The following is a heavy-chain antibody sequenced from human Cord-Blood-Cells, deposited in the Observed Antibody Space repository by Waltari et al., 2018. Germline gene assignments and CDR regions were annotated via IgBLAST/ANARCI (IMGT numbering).Heavy chain of an antibody. J-gene: IGHJ5*02. Sequence: QVQLVQSGAEVKKPGASVKVSCKASGYTFTGSYMHWVRQAPGQGLEWMGWINPNSGGTNYAQKFQGWVTMTRDTSISTAYMELSRLRSDDTAVYYCARGPIVVVPAATNWFDPWGQGTLVTVSS. CDR1: GYTFTGSY. CDR3: ARGPIVVVPAATNWFDP. D-gene: IGHD2-2*01. CDR2: INPNSGGT. V-gene: IGHV1-2*04.